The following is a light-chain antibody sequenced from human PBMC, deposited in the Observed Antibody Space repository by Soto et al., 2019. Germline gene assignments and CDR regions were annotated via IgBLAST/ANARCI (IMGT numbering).Light chain of an antibody. CDR2: DVS. V-gene: IGLV2-11*01. CDR1: SSDVGGYNY. Sequence: QSALTQPRSVSGSPGQSVTISCTGTSSDVGGYNYVSWYQQHPGKAPKLMIYDVSKRPSGVPDRFSGSKSGNTASLTISGLQAEDEADDYCCSYACSSVLFGGGTKLTVL. CDR3: CSYACSSVL. J-gene: IGLJ2*01.